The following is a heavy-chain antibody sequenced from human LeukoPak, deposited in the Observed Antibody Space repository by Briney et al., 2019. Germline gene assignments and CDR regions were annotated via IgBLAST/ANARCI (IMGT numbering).Heavy chain of an antibody. V-gene: IGHV4-34*01. J-gene: IGHJ1*01. Sequence: SETLSLTCAVYGGSFSGYYWSWIRQPQGKGLERIGSICHSGSTCYNPSLKSRVTISVDTYTTKFYLTLRSMTAADTAVYYCARVVQSTDSSGFYLPEYFQHWGQGTLVTVSS. CDR1: GGSFSGYY. D-gene: IGHD3-22*01. CDR2: ICHSGST. CDR3: ARVVQSTDSSGFYLPEYFQH.